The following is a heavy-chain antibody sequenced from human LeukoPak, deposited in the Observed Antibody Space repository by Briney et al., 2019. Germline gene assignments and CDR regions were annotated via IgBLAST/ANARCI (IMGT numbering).Heavy chain of an antibody. CDR3: ARQPPNYGLGY. J-gene: IGHJ4*02. CDR1: GFTFSSYW. CDR2: IKEDGSEK. Sequence: GGSLRLSCVASGFTFSSYWMNWVRQAPGKGLEWVANIKEDGSEKYYVDSVKGRFTISRDNAKNSLSLQMNSLRAEDTAVYYCARQPPNYGLGYWGQGTLVTVSS. V-gene: IGHV3-7*01. D-gene: IGHD4-17*01.